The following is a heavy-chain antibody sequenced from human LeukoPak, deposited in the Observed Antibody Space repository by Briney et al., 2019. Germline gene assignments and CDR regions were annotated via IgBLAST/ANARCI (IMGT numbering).Heavy chain of an antibody. V-gene: IGHV4-39*07. Sequence: SETLSLTCTVSGGSISSSSYYWGWIRQPPGKGLEWIGSIYYSGSTYYNPSLKSRVTISVDTSKNQFCLKLSSVTAADTAVYYCATGYGDFRVEGRYFYSWGQGTLVTVSS. CDR3: ATGYGDFRVEGRYFYS. CDR1: GGSISSSSYY. J-gene: IGHJ4*02. D-gene: IGHD4-17*01. CDR2: IYYSGST.